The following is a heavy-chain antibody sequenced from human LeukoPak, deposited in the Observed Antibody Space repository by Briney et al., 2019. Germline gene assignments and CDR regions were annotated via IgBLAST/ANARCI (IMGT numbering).Heavy chain of an antibody. CDR1: GCNFGRYE. V-gene: IGHV3-48*03. Sequence: SLTLYCAASGCNFGRYEMNLVRQAPGKGLEWVSYISSSGSTIYYADSVKGRFTISRDNAKNSLYLQMNSLRAEDTAVYYCARRLTSYYYYGMDVWGQGTTVTVSS. CDR2: ISSSGSTI. CDR3: ARRLTSYYYYGMDV. J-gene: IGHJ6*02. D-gene: IGHD1/OR15-1a*01.